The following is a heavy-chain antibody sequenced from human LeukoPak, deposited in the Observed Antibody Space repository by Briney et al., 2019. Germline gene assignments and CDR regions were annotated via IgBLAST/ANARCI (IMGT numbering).Heavy chain of an antibody. D-gene: IGHD3-3*01. Sequence: ASVKVSCKAFGYTFTGHYMHWVRQAPGQGLEWMGWINPNSGGTNYAQKFQGRVAMTRDTSISTAYMELSRLRSDDTAVYYCASGVRYYDFWGSDYIGRALPVEKHGFDFWGQGTMVTVSS. CDR1: GYTFTGHY. CDR2: INPNSGGT. V-gene: IGHV1-2*02. CDR3: ASGVRYYDFWGSDYIGRALPVEKHGFDF. J-gene: IGHJ3*01.